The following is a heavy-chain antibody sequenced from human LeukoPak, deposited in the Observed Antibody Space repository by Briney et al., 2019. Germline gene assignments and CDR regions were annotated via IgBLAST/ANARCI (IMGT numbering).Heavy chain of an antibody. V-gene: IGHV4-59*01. Sequence: SETLSLTCTVSGGSISSYYWSWIRQPPGKGLEWIGYIYYSGRTNYNPSLKSRVTISVDTSKNQFSLKLSSVTAADTAVYYCAREGNDFSAPFQHWGQGTLVTVSS. CDR1: GGSISSYY. CDR3: AREGNDFSAPFQH. D-gene: IGHD3-3*01. J-gene: IGHJ1*01. CDR2: IYYSGRT.